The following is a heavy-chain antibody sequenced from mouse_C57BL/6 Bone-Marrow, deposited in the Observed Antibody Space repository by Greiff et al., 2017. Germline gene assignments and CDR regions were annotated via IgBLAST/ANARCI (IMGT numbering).Heavy chain of an antibody. J-gene: IGHJ3*01. Sequence: QVQLKQSGPELVKPGASVKISCKASGYAFSSSWMNWVKQRPGKGLEWIGRIYPGDGDTNYNGKFKGKDTLTADKSSSTAYMQLSSLTSEDSAVYFCARDYYGPPRFAYWGQGTLVTVSA. CDR3: ARDYYGPPRFAY. V-gene: IGHV1-82*01. CDR1: GYAFSSSW. CDR2: IYPGDGDT. D-gene: IGHD1-1*01.